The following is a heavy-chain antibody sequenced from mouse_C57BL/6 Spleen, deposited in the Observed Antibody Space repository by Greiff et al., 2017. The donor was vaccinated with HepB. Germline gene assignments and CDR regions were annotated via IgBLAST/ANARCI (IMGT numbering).Heavy chain of an antibody. Sequence: DVQLQESGAELVRPGASVKLSCTASGFNIKDDYMHWVKQRPEQGLEWIGWIDPENGDTEYASKFQGKATITADTSSNTAYLQLSSLTSEDTAVYYCTTRSYFDYWGQGTTLTVSS. CDR2: IDPENGDT. CDR3: TTRSYFDY. V-gene: IGHV14-4*01. CDR1: GFNIKDDY. J-gene: IGHJ2*01.